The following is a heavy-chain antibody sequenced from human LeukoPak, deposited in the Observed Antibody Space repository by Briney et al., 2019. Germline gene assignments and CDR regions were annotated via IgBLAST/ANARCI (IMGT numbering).Heavy chain of an antibody. CDR3: ARDLFESGVSYYGSGSFGY. V-gene: IGHV3-30-3*01. D-gene: IGHD3-10*01. CDR1: GFTFSSYA. CDR2: ISYDGSNK. Sequence: PGRSLRLSCAASGFTFSSYAMHWVRQAPGKGLEWVAVISYDGSNKYYADSVKGRFTISRDNSKNTLYLQMNSLRAEDTAVYYCARDLFESGVSYYGSGSFGYWGQGTLVTVSS. J-gene: IGHJ4*02.